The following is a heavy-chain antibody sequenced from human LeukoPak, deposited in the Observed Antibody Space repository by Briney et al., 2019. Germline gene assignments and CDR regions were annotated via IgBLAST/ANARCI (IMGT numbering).Heavy chain of an antibody. D-gene: IGHD6-13*01. J-gene: IGHJ4*02. CDR3: ARHYYSSREFDY. Sequence: SETLSLTCTVSGDSISSYYWSWIRQPPGKGLEWIGYIYYSGSTNYNPSLKSRVTISVDTSKNQFSLKLSSVTAADTAVYYCARHYYSSREFDYWGQGTLVTVSS. CDR1: GDSISSYY. CDR2: IYYSGST. V-gene: IGHV4-59*08.